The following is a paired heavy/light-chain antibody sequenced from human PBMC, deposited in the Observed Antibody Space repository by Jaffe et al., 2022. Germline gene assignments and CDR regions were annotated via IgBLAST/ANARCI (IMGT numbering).Heavy chain of an antibody. D-gene: IGHD3-10*01. J-gene: IGHJ4*02. V-gene: IGHV4-34*01. CDR3: ARGRGLVLLWFREERESFDY. CDR1: GGSFSGYY. Sequence: QVQLQQWGAGLLKPSETLSLTCAVYGGSFSGYYWSWIRQPPGKGLEWIGEINHSGSTNYNPSLKSRVTISVDTSKNQFSLKLSSVTAADTAVYYCARGRGLVLLWFREERESFDYWGQGTLVTVSS. CDR2: INHSGST.
Light chain of an antibody. CDR2: WAS. Sequence: DIVMTQSPDSLAVSLGERATINCKSSQSVLYSSNNKNYLAWYQQKPGQPPKLLIYWASTRESGVPDRFSGSGSGTDFTLTISSLQAEDVAVYYCQQYYSTLPYTFGQGTKLEIK. CDR3: QQYYSTLPYT. V-gene: IGKV4-1*01. CDR1: QSVLYSSNNKNY. J-gene: IGKJ2*01.